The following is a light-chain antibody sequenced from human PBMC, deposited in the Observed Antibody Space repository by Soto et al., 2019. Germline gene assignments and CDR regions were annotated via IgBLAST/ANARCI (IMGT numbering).Light chain of an antibody. CDR2: DAS. Sequence: EVVLTQSPATLSLSPGERATLSCRASASIGNYFAWYQQKLGQAPKLLIYDASHRAIGIPGRFSGDGSGTDVTLTIRSLEPEDFAVYYCQWRSDWPPRLTFGGGTKVEIK. CDR1: ASIGNY. CDR3: QWRSDWPPRLT. V-gene: IGKV3-11*01. J-gene: IGKJ4*01.